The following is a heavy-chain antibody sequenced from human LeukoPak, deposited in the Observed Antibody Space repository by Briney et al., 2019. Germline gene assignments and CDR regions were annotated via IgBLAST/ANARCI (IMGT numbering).Heavy chain of an antibody. CDR2: INSISGEI. CDR3: ARDHGYAFDY. J-gene: IGHJ4*02. Sequence: PGGSLRLSCVASGFTFSYYSMNWVRQAPGKGLEWVSYINSISGEIWYADSVKGRFTISRDDAKNSLYLQMNSLRDEDTAVYCCARDHGYAFDYWGQGTLVTVSS. D-gene: IGHD5-12*01. CDR1: GFTFSYYS. V-gene: IGHV3-48*02.